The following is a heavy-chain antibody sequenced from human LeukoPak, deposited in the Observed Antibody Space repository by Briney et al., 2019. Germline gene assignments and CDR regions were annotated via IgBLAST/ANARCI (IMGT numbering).Heavy chain of an antibody. CDR2: VSGGGTT. V-gene: IGHV3-53*01. D-gene: IGHD6-6*01. Sequence: GGYLRLSCAASGFTISGNYMAWVRQAPVRGLEWVSVVSGGGTTDYADSVKGRFTISRDDSKNTLYLQMNSLRAEDTAVYYCARAPAGHVLDFWGQGSLVTVSS. CDR3: ARAPAGHVLDF. J-gene: IGHJ4*02. CDR1: GFTISGNY.